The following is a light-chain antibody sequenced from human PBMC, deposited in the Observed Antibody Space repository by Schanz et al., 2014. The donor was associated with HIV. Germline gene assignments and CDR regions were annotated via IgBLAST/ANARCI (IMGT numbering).Light chain of an antibody. Sequence: QSALTQPASVSGSPGQSITISCTGTSSDVGRYNLVSWYQQYPGKAPKLMIYEISKWPSGVSNRVSGSKSGNTASLTISGLQAEDEADYYCSSYTSSSTLVFGGGTKLTVL. CDR3: SSYTSSSTLV. V-gene: IGLV2-14*02. J-gene: IGLJ3*02. CDR1: SSDVGRYNL. CDR2: EIS.